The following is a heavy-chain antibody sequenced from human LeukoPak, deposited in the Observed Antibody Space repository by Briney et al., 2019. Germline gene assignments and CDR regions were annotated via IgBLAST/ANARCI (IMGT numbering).Heavy chain of an antibody. V-gene: IGHV3-48*03. J-gene: IGHJ4*02. CDR2: ISISGSTI. Sequence: GGSLRLSCAASGFTFSSFEMNWVRQAPGRGLEWVSYISISGSTIYYADSVKGRFTISRDNAKNSLYLQMNSLRAEDTAVYYCARDRSGYSGYDFFDYWGQGALVTVSS. CDR3: ARDRSGYSGYDFFDY. D-gene: IGHD5-12*01. CDR1: GFTFSSFE.